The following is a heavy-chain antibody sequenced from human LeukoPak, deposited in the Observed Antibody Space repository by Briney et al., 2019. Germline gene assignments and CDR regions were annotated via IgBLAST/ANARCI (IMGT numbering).Heavy chain of an antibody. J-gene: IGHJ3*02. CDR1: GYSFTNYW. V-gene: IGHV5-51*01. CDR2: IYPGDSDT. D-gene: IGHD5-18*01. Sequence: GESLKISCKGSGYSFTNYWIGWVRQMPGKGLEWMGIIYPGDSDTRYSPSFQGQATISADKSISTAYLQWSSLKASDTAMYYCARPVDTAMVNGAFDIWGQGTMVTVSS. CDR3: ARPVDTAMVNGAFDI.